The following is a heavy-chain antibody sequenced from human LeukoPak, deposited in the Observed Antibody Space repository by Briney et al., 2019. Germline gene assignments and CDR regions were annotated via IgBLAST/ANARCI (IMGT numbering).Heavy chain of an antibody. Sequence: RASVKVSCKASAYTFTSYDINWVRQATGQGLEWMGWMNPNTGNTGYAQKFQGRVTMTRNTSISTAYMELSSLRSEDTAVYFCARSVNWGSPHYWYFDLWGRGTLVAVSS. V-gene: IGHV1-8*01. CDR1: AYTFTSYD. CDR2: MNPNTGNT. D-gene: IGHD7-27*01. CDR3: ARSVNWGSPHYWYFDL. J-gene: IGHJ2*01.